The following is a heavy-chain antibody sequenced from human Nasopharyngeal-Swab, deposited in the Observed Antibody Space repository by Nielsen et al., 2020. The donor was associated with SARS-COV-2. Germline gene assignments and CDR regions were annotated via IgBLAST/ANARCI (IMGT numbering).Heavy chain of an antibody. V-gene: IGHV3-30-3*01. Sequence: GESLKISCAASGFTFSSYAMHLVRQAPGKGLEWVAVISYDGSNKYYADSVKGRFTISRDNSKNTLYLQMNSLRAEDTAVYHCATRGEMATSDFDYWGQGTLVTVSS. D-gene: IGHD5-24*01. CDR3: ATRGEMATSDFDY. J-gene: IGHJ4*02. CDR1: GFTFSSYA. CDR2: ISYDGSNK.